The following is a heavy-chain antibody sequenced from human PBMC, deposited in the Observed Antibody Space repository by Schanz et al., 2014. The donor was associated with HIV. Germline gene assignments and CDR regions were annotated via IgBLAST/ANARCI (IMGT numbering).Heavy chain of an antibody. Sequence: VQLVESGGRVVQPGRSLRLSCAASGFTFSTYGMHWVRQAPGKGLEWVAHITGPGDTMYYADSVKGRFTISRDNAKNSLNLQLKSLRAEDTAVYYCAREYYSRNWNWFDPWGQGTLVTVSS. J-gene: IGHJ5*02. CDR3: AREYYSRNWNWFDP. CDR2: ITGPGDTM. CDR1: GFTFSTYG. V-gene: IGHV3-48*04. D-gene: IGHD6-13*01.